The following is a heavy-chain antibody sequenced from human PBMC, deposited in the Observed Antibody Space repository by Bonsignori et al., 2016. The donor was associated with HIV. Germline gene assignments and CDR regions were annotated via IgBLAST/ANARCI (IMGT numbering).Heavy chain of an antibody. Sequence: QVQLVQSGAEVKKPGSSVKVSCKAFGGTFSAYDITWVRQAPGQGLEWMGGILPLSGKPKYAQQFQGRVTISADESTSTVYMEVRSLRYEDTAVYYCGRVELPTINTFWHYWGQGTLVTVSS. V-gene: IGHV1-69*01. CDR3: GRVELPTINTFWHY. CDR2: ILPLSGKP. CDR1: GGTFSAYD. J-gene: IGHJ4*02. D-gene: IGHD5-24*01.